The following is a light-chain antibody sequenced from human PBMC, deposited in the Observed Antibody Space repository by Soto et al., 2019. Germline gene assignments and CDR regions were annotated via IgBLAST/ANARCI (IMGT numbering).Light chain of an antibody. Sequence: EVVLTQSPGTLSLPPGERATLSCRASQSVSSSYLAWYQQKPGQAPRLLIYGASSRATGIPDRFSGSGSGTDFTLTISRLEPEDLAVYYCQQYGSSPLFGQGTKVEIK. CDR3: QQYGSSPL. V-gene: IGKV3-20*01. CDR2: GAS. CDR1: QSVSSSY. J-gene: IGKJ1*01.